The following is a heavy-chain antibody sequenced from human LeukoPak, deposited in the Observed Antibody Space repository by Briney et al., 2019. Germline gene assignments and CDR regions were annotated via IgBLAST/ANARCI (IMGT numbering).Heavy chain of an antibody. J-gene: IGHJ5*02. Sequence: PGGSLRLYCAASGFTFSSYWMSWVRQAPGKGLEWVANIKQDGSEKYYVDSVKGRFTISRGNAKNSLYLQMNSLRAEDTAVYYCARDQLLWFGCLSSTWFDPWGQGTLVTVSS. D-gene: IGHD3-10*01. V-gene: IGHV3-7*03. CDR1: GFTFSSYW. CDR2: IKQDGSEK. CDR3: ARDQLLWFGCLSSTWFDP.